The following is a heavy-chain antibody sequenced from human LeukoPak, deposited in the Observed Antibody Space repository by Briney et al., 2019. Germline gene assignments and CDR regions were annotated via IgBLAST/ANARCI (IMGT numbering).Heavy chain of an antibody. J-gene: IGHJ4*02. Sequence: GASAKVSCKASGYSFTGYYMHWVRQAPGQGLEWMGWINPNSGGTNYAQKFQGRVTMTRDTSISTAYMELSRLRSDDTAVYYCARGKRARGLQAYYFDYWGQGTLVTVSS. D-gene: IGHD5-24*01. CDR1: GYSFTGYY. CDR3: ARGKRARGLQAYYFDY. CDR2: INPNSGGT. V-gene: IGHV1-2*02.